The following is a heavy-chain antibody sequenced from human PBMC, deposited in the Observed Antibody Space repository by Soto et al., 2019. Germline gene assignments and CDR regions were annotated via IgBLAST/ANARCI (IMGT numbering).Heavy chain of an antibody. Sequence: GASVKVSCKASGFSFPTYGITWVRQAPGQGLEWMGWITASNGNTHYAQNLQGRVTMTTDTSTSTAYMELWRLTSDDTAVYYCARGNSYGSFWYFDLWGRGTLVTVSS. CDR3: ARGNSYGSFWYFDL. CDR2: ITASNGNT. J-gene: IGHJ2*01. V-gene: IGHV1-18*04. CDR1: GFSFPTYG. D-gene: IGHD5-18*01.